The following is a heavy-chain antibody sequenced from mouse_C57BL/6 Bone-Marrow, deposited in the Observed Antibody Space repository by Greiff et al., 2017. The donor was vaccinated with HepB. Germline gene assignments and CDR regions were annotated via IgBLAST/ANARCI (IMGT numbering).Heavy chain of an antibody. V-gene: IGHV1-69*01. CDR2: IDPSDSYT. J-gene: IGHJ3*01. Sequence: QVQLQQSGAELVMPGASVKLSCKASGYTFTSYWMHWVKQRPGQGLEWIGEIDPSDSYTNYNQKFKGKSTLTVDKSSSTAYMQLSSLTSEDSAVYYCARGRNGGFAYWGQGTLVTVSA. CDR1: GYTFTSYW. CDR3: ARGRNGGFAY.